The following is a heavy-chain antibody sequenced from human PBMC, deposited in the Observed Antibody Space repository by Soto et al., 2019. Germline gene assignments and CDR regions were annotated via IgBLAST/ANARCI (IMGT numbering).Heavy chain of an antibody. V-gene: IGHV4-4*02. D-gene: IGHD5-18*01. CDR3: ARMANTTMVTIDY. CDR2: IYHSGNT. Sequence: RSLTCAVSGGSMSSSNWWSWVRQPPGKGLEWIGEIYHSGNTNYNPSLKSRVTISVDKSKNQFSLKLNSVTAADTAVYYCARMANTTMVTIDYWGQGTLVTVSS. CDR1: GGSMSSSNW. J-gene: IGHJ4*02.